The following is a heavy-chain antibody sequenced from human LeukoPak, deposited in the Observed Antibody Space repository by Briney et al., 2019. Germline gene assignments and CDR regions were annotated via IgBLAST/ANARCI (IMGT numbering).Heavy chain of an antibody. CDR1: GGSISSYY. Sequence: PSETLSLTCTASGGSISSYYWSWIRQPPGKGLEWIGYIYYSGSTNYNPSLKSRVTISVDTSKNQFSLKLSSVTAADTAVYYCALERRGYFDYWGQGTLVTVSS. D-gene: IGHD1-1*01. CDR2: IYYSGST. CDR3: ALERRGYFDY. V-gene: IGHV4-59*01. J-gene: IGHJ4*02.